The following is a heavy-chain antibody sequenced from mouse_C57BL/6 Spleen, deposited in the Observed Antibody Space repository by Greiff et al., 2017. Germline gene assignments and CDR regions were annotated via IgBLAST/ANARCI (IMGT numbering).Heavy chain of an antibody. V-gene: IGHV5-17*01. CDR3: AKAQLGVYYYAMDY. J-gene: IGHJ4*01. CDR2: ISSGSSTI. Sequence: EVKLVESGGGLVKPGGSLKLSCAASGFTFSDYGMHWVRQAPEKGLEWVAYISSGSSTIYYADTVKGRFTISRDNAKNTLFLQMTSLRSEDTAMYYCAKAQLGVYYYAMDYWGQGTSVTVSS. CDR1: GFTFSDYG. D-gene: IGHD4-1*02.